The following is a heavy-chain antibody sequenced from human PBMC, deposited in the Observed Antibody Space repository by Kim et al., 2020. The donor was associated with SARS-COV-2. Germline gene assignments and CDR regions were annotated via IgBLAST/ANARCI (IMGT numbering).Heavy chain of an antibody. J-gene: IGHJ4*02. Sequence: QGRVTITADKSTSTAYMELSSLRSEDTAVYYCARGVDYDILTGYSYYFDYWGQGTLVTVSS. CDR3: ARGVDYDILTGYSYYFDY. D-gene: IGHD3-9*01. V-gene: IGHV1-69*04.